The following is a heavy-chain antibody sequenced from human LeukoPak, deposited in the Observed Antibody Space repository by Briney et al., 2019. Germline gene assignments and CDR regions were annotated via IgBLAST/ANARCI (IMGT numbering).Heavy chain of an antibody. D-gene: IGHD3-10*01. CDR3: ARSYGSGSYYNGFNP. Sequence: PSETLSLTCAVYGGSFSGYYWSWIRQPPGKGLEWIGEINHSGSTNYNPSLKSRVTISVDTSKNQFSLKLSSVTAADTAVYYCARSYGSGSYYNGFNPWGQGTLVTVSS. J-gene: IGHJ5*02. V-gene: IGHV4-34*01. CDR1: GGSFSGYY. CDR2: INHSGST.